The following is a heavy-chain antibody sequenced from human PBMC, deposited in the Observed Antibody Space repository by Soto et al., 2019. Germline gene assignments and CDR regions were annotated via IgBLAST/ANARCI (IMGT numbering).Heavy chain of an antibody. J-gene: IGHJ4*02. V-gene: IGHV1-69*01. D-gene: IGHD4-17*01. Sequence: QVQLVQSGAEVKKPGSSVKLSCKVSGGTFISYAISWVRQATGRGIEWMGGIIPVFGTANYTQQFQGRVTMTADESTSTAYMELSSLRSEDPTLYSCARERVTTYVPAFDYWGQGSLVTVSS. CDR3: ARERVTTYVPAFDY. CDR2: IIPVFGTA. CDR1: GGTFISYA.